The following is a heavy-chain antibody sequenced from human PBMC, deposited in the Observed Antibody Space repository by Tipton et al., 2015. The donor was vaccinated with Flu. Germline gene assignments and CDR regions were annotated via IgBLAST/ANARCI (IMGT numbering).Heavy chain of an antibody. D-gene: IGHD3/OR15-3a*01. V-gene: IGHV3-23*01. CDR3: ARDLHFSDFWTAFSAYAIGV. J-gene: IGHJ6*02. CDR1: GITVSSYA. CDR2: MTGRGGSI. Sequence: SLRLSCAASGITVSSYAVAWARQAPGKGLEWVSLMTGRGGSIYHADSVKGRFTISRDDSKNTLYLQMNTLRAEDTAVYYCARDLHFSDFWTAFSAYAIGVWGHGTTVTVSS.